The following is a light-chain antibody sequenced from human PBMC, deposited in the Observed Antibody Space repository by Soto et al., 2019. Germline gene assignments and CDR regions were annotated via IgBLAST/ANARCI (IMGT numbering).Light chain of an antibody. J-gene: IGKJ1*01. CDR3: QQSYTTPA. Sequence: DIQMTQSPSSLSASVGDRVTITCRASQSISNYLNWYQQKLGKAPKLLIYAASSLQSGVPSRFSGSGSGTDFTLTISSLHPEDFGTYYCQQSYTTPAFGQGIKVEIK. CDR2: AAS. V-gene: IGKV1-39*01. CDR1: QSISNY.